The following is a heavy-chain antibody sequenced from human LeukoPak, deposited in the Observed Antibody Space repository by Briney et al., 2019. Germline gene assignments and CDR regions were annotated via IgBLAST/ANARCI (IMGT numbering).Heavy chain of an antibody. CDR3: ARLEFAGTPYFDY. CDR1: GYTFTNYG. Sequence: ASVKVSCKASGYTFTNYGISWVRQAPGQGLEWMGWISVYNGNTNYAQKLQGRVTMTTDTSTSTTYMDLRSLGSDDTAVYYCARLEFAGTPYFDYWGQGTLVSVSS. CDR2: ISVYNGNT. J-gene: IGHJ4*02. D-gene: IGHD1-1*01. V-gene: IGHV1-18*01.